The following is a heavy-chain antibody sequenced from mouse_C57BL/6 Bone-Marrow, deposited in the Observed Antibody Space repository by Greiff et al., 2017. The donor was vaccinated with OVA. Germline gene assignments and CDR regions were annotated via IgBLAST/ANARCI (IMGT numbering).Heavy chain of an antibody. CDR1: GISITTGNYR. CDR3: ARDRGIYYGSSYLWYFDV. CDR2: IYYSGTI. J-gene: IGHJ1*03. Sequence: EVKLEESGPGLVKPSQTVFLTCTVTGISITTGNYRWSWIRQFPGNKLEWIGYIYYSGTITYNPSLTSRTTITRDTPKNQFFLEMNSLTAEDTATYYCARDRGIYYGSSYLWYFDVWGTGTTVTVSS. V-gene: IGHV3-5*01. D-gene: IGHD1-1*01.